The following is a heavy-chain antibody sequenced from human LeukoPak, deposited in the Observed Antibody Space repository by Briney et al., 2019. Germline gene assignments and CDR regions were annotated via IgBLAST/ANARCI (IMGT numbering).Heavy chain of an antibody. CDR1: GGSFSGYY. D-gene: IGHD3-3*01. CDR3: ARLPITIFGVVYPNYFDY. CDR2: INHSGST. J-gene: IGHJ4*02. V-gene: IGHV4-34*01. Sequence: SETLSLTCAVYGGSFSGYYWSWIRQPPGKGLEWIGEINHSGSTNYNPSLKSRVTISVDTSKNQFSLKLSFVTAADTAVYYCARLPITIFGVVYPNYFDYWGQGTLVTVSS.